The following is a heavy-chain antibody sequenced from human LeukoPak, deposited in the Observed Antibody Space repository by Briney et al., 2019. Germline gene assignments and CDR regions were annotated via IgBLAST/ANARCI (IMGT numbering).Heavy chain of an antibody. Sequence: ASVKVSCKASGYSFTNFYIHWVRQAPGQGLEWMGIINPSGGSTNYAQKFQGRVTMTSDTSAITVYMDLSGLRSEDTAIYYCARDKSSTNWLDSWGQGTLVTVSS. V-gene: IGHV1-46*01. D-gene: IGHD3-10*01. CDR3: ARDKSSTNWLDS. CDR2: INPSGGST. CDR1: GYSFTNFY. J-gene: IGHJ5*01.